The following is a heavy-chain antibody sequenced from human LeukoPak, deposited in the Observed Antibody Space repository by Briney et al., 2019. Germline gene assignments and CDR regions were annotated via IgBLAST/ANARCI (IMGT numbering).Heavy chain of an antibody. D-gene: IGHD5-12*01. CDR3: ARGPSGYHNT. Sequence: PGGSLRLSCAASGFTFSSYSMNWVRQAPGKGLEWVSFISGRSNYIYYADSVRGRFTISRDNSKNTLYLQMNSLRAEDTAVYYCARGPSGYHNTGGQGTLVTVSS. CDR1: GFTFSSYS. V-gene: IGHV3-21*01. CDR2: ISGRSNYI. J-gene: IGHJ4*02.